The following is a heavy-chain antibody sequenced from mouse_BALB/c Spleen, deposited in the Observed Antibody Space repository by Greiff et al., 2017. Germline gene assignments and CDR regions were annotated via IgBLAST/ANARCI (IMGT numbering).Heavy chain of an antibody. CDR3: TREGITTEPFAY. CDR2: ISSGGSYT. CDR1: GFTFSSYT. Sequence: EVHLVESGGGLVKPGGSLKLSCAASGFTFSSYTMSWVRQTPEKRLEWVATISSGGSYTYYPDRVKGRFTISRDNAKNTLYLQMSSLKSEDTAMYYCTREGITTEPFAYWGQGTLVTVAA. J-gene: IGHJ3*01. D-gene: IGHD1-1*01. V-gene: IGHV5-6-4*01.